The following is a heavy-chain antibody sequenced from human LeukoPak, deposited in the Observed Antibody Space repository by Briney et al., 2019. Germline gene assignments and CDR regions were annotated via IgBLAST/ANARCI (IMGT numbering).Heavy chain of an antibody. CDR2: INPNSGGT. V-gene: IGHV1-2*02. J-gene: IGHJ4*02. CDR3: ARGKAYSGSYPADY. D-gene: IGHD1-26*01. Sequence: ASVKVSCKASGYTFTGYYMHWVRQAPGQGLEWMGWINPNSGGTNYAQKFQGRVTMTRDTSISTAYMELSRLRSDDTAVYYCARGKAYSGSYPADYWGQGTLVPVSS. CDR1: GYTFTGYY.